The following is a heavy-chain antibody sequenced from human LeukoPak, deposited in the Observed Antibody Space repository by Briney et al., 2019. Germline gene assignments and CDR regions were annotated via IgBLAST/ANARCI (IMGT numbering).Heavy chain of an antibody. J-gene: IGHJ4*02. CDR2: INPNSGGT. D-gene: IGHD3-10*01. Sequence: ASVKVSCKVSGGTLSNYAISWVRQAPGQGLEWMGWINPNSGGTNYAQKFQGRVTMTRDTSISTAYMELSRLRSDDTAVYYCARPTYGSGSYYDYWGQGTLVTVSS. CDR1: GGTLSNYA. V-gene: IGHV1-2*02. CDR3: ARPTYGSGSYYDY.